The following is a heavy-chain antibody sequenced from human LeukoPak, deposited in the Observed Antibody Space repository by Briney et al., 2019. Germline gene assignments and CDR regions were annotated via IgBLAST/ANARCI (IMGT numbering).Heavy chain of an antibody. CDR2: ISPSGGST. CDR1: GYTFTSNY. D-gene: IGHD5-24*01. V-gene: IGHV1-46*01. J-gene: IGHJ5*02. CDR3: ARDNSVRDAAWWFNP. Sequence: GASVKVSCKAFGYTFTSNYMHWVRQAPGPGLEWMGVISPSGGSTSYAQKFQGRVTLTRDMSTSTDYLELSSLRSEDTAVYYCARDNSVRDAAWWFNPWGQGTLVTVSS.